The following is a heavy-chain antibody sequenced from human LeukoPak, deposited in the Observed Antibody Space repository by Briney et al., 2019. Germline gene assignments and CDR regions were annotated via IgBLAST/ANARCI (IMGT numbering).Heavy chain of an antibody. J-gene: IGHJ5*02. D-gene: IGHD5-12*01. CDR3: ARTGGRRYDWFDP. Sequence: SETLSLTCTVSGVSVSSDDYYWSWIRQPPGKGLEWIGYIYYRGSTYYNSSLKSRVTISVDTSKNQFSLKLNSVTAADTAVYYCARTGGRRYDWFDPWGQGTLVTVSS. CDR1: GVSVSSDDYY. V-gene: IGHV4-30-4*01. CDR2: IYYRGST.